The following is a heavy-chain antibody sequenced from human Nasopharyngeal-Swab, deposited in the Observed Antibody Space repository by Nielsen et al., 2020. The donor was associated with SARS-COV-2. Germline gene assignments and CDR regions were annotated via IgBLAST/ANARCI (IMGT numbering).Heavy chain of an antibody. D-gene: IGHD5-12*01. CDR1: GYTFTSYD. CDR3: ARGFIVATIFHYYYYMDV. CDR2: MNPNSGNT. J-gene: IGHJ6*03. Sequence: ASVKVSCKASGYTFTSYDINWLRQPTGQGLEWMGWMNPNSGNTGYAQKFQGRVTMTRNTSISTAYMELSSLRSEDTAVYYCARGFIVATIFHYYYYMDVWGKGTTVTVSS. V-gene: IGHV1-8*01.